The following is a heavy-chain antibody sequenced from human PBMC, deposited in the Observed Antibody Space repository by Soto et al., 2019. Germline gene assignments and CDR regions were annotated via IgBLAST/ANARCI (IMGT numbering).Heavy chain of an antibody. CDR2: IWYDGSND. CDR3: ARDDYYYYYGMDV. CDR1: GFTFNNYG. V-gene: IGHV3-33*01. J-gene: IGHJ6*02. Sequence: QVQLVESGGGVVQPGRSLRVSCAASGFTFNNYGIHWVRQAPGKGLEWVAIIWYDGSNDYYADSVKGRFTISRDNSKNTVYLQMNSLRAEDTAVYFCARDDYYYYYGMDVWGQGTTVTVSS.